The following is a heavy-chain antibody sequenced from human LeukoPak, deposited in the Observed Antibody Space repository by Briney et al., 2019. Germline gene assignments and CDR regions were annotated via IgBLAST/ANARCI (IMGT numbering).Heavy chain of an antibody. V-gene: IGHV3-15*01. Sequence: GGSLRLSCAASGFTFSSYSMNWVRQAPGKGLEWVGRIKSKTDGGTTDYAAPVKGRFTISRDDSKNTLYLQMDSLKTEDTAVYFCTTLRGNWVDYWGQGTLVTVSS. D-gene: IGHD7-27*01. CDR2: IKSKTDGGTT. J-gene: IGHJ4*02. CDR3: TTLRGNWVDY. CDR1: GFTFSSYS.